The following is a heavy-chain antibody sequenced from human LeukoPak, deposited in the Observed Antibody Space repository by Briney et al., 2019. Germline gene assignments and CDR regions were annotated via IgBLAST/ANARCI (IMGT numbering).Heavy chain of an antibody. Sequence: GASVKVSCKASGYTFTSYGISWVRQAPGQGLERMGWISAYNGNTNYAQKLQGRVTMTTDTSTSTAYMELRSLRSDDTAVYYCAREVGIAAAGTYYYYYYMDVWGKGTTVTVSS. V-gene: IGHV1-18*01. D-gene: IGHD6-13*01. CDR1: GYTFTSYG. CDR3: AREVGIAAAGTYYYYYYMDV. J-gene: IGHJ6*03. CDR2: ISAYNGNT.